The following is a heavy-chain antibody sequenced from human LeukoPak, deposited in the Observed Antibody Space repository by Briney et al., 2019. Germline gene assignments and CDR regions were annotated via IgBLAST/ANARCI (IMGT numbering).Heavy chain of an antibody. CDR1: GFTFSSYS. D-gene: IGHD2-2*01. J-gene: IGHJ6*03. V-gene: IGHV3-21*01. CDR2: ISSSSSYI. CDR3: ARVLPPSGRYCSSTSCYEGDYYYYYYMDV. Sequence: GGSLRLSCAAFGFTFSSYSMNWVRQAPGKGLEWVSSISSSSSYIYYADSVKGRFTISRDNAKNSLYLQMNSLRAEDTAVYYCARVLPPSGRYCSSTSCYEGDYYYYYYMDVWGKGTTVTVSS.